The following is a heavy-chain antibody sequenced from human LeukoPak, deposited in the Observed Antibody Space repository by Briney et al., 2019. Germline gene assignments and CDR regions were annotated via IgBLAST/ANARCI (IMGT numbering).Heavy chain of an antibody. CDR1: GFTFDDYG. J-gene: IGHJ4*02. V-gene: IGHV3-20*04. Sequence: GGSLRLSCAASGFTFDDYGMSWVRQAPGKGLEWVSGINWNGGSTGYAGSEKGRFTISRDNAKNSLYLQMNSLRAEDTALYYCARAGYDILTGTRAFDYWGQGTLVTVSS. D-gene: IGHD3-9*01. CDR3: ARAGYDILTGTRAFDY. CDR2: INWNGGST.